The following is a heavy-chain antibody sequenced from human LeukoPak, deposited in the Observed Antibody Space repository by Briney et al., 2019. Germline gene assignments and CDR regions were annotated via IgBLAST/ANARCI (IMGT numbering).Heavy chain of an antibody. D-gene: IGHD3-9*01. J-gene: IGHJ4*02. CDR3: AREAPYYDILTGYLYYFDY. Sequence: PSETLSLTCTVSGGSISTYYWSWIRQPPGKGLEWIGHIYYSGTTDYNPSLKSRVTISIDRSKNQFSLKLSSVTAADTAVYYCAREAPYYDILTGYLYYFDYWGQGTLVTVSS. CDR1: GGSISTYY. V-gene: IGHV4-59*12. CDR2: IYYSGTT.